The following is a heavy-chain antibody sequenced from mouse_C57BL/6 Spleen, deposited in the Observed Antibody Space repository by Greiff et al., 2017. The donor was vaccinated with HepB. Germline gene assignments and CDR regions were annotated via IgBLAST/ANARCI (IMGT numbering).Heavy chain of an antibody. J-gene: IGHJ4*01. CDR3: ARAPITTVVDYAMDY. V-gene: IGHV1-4*01. D-gene: IGHD1-1*01. CDR1: GYTFTSYT. Sequence: QVQLQQSGAELARPGASVKMSCKASGYTFTSYTMHWVKQRPGQGLEWIGYINPSSGYTKYNQKFKDKATLTADKSSSTAYMQLSSLTSEDSAVYYCARAPITTVVDYAMDYWGQGTSVTVSS. CDR2: INPSSGYT.